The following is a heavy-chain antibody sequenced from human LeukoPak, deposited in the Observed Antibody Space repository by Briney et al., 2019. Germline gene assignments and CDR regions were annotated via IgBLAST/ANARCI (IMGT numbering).Heavy chain of an antibody. J-gene: IGHJ4*02. CDR3: ARASQWLAFDN. CDR1: RFTVTNNY. V-gene: IGHV3-66*01. CDR2: IYNGDNT. Sequence: QPGGSLRLSCAASRFTVTNNYMSWVRQASGKGLEWVSVIYNGDNTNYADSVKGRFTTSRDNSYNTLYLQMNSLRAEDTAVYFCARASQWLAFDNWGQGTLVTVSS. D-gene: IGHD6-19*01.